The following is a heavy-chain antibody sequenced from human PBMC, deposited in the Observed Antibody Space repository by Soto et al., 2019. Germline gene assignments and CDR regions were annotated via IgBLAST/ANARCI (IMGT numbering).Heavy chain of an antibody. V-gene: IGHV4-59*01. CDR1: GGSISSYY. J-gene: IGHJ4*02. Sequence: SETLSLTCTASGGSISSYYWSWIRQPPGKGLEWIGYIYYSGSTHYNPSLKSRVTISVDTSKNQFSLKLSSVTAADTAVYYCARRRRRNYYDSSGYYTSPLYYFDYWGQGTRVTVSS. CDR2: IYYSGST. D-gene: IGHD3-22*01. CDR3: ARRRRRNYYDSSGYYTSPLYYFDY.